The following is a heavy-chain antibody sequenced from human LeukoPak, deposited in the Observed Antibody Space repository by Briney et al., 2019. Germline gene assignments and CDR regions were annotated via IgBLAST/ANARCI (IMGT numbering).Heavy chain of an antibody. CDR2: ISGSGGST. V-gene: IGHV3-23*01. Sequence: GGSLRLSCAASGFTFSSYAMSWVRQAPGKGLEWVSAISGSGGSTYYADSVKGRFTISRDNSKNTLYLQMNSLRAEDTAVYYCARDRSVVGAFFDYWGQGTLVTVSS. D-gene: IGHD1-26*01. CDR3: ARDRSVVGAFFDY. J-gene: IGHJ4*02. CDR1: GFTFSSYA.